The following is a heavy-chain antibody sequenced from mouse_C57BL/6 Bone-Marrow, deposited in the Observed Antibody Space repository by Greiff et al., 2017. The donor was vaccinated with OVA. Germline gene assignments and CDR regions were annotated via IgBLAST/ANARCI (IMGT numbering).Heavy chain of an antibody. CDR1: GFTFSNYW. Sequence: EVQLVESGGGLVQPGGSMKLSCVASGFTFSNYWMNWVRQSPEKGLEWVAQIRLKSDNYATHYAESVKGRFTISRDDSKSSVYLQMNNLSAEDTGIYYCTVGVFTTVYFDYWGQGTTLTVSS. CDR2: IRLKSDNYAT. V-gene: IGHV6-3*01. CDR3: TVGVFTTVYFDY. J-gene: IGHJ2*01. D-gene: IGHD1-1*01.